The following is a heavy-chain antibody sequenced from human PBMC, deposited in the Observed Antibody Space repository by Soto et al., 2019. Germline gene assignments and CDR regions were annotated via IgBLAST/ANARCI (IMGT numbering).Heavy chain of an antibody. CDR2: INAGNGNT. V-gene: IGHV1-3*01. Sequence: PSVKVSCKASGYTFTSYAMHWVRQAPGQRLEWMGWINAGNGNTKYSQKFQGRVTITRDTSASTAYMELSSLRSEDTAVYYCARDQSRHGDYVGWFDPWGQGTLVPSPQ. CDR3: ARDQSRHGDYVGWFDP. J-gene: IGHJ5*02. D-gene: IGHD4-17*01. CDR1: GYTFTSYA.